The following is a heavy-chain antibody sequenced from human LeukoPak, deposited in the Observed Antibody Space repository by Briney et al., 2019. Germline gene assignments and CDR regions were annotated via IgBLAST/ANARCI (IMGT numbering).Heavy chain of an antibody. CDR1: GGSISSSSYY. CDR3: ASFYCSGGSCYQYYSYYYMDV. CDR2: IYYSGST. V-gene: IGHV4-39*01. Sequence: SETLSLTCAVSGGSISSSSYYWGWIRQPPGKGLDWIGSIYYSGSTYSNSSLQSRFSISVDTSKNQFSLKLNSVTAAYTAVYYCASFYCSGGSCYQYYSYYYMDVWGKGTTVTISS. J-gene: IGHJ6*03. D-gene: IGHD2-15*01.